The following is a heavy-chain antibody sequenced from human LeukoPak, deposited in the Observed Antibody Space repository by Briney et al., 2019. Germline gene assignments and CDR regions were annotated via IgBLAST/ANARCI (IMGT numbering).Heavy chain of an antibody. CDR2: ISYDGVNK. CDR1: GFTFSSYG. V-gene: IGHV3-30*18. D-gene: IGHD6-13*01. CDR3: AKSTIAAVGNDYYYAMDA. Sequence: PGGSLRLSCAASGFTFSSYGMHWVRQAPGKGLEWVAVISYDGVNKWYTDSVKGRFTISRDKSTLYLQMNSLRGEDTAVYYCAKSTIAAVGNDYYYAMDAWGQGTTVTVSS. J-gene: IGHJ6*02.